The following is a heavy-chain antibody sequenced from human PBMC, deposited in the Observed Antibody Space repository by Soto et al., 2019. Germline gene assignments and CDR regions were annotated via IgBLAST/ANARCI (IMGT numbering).Heavy chain of an antibody. J-gene: IGHJ4*02. V-gene: IGHV3-53*01. CDR1: GFTVSGNY. CDR2: IYSGGST. CDR3: AREIGTSLDS. D-gene: IGHD6-13*01. Sequence: GGSLRLSCTASGFTVSGNYMTWVRPAPGKGLEWVSVIYSGGSTYYADSVKGRFTISRDNSKNTMFLQMNSLRAEDTAVYYCAREIGTSLDSWGQGTLVTVSS.